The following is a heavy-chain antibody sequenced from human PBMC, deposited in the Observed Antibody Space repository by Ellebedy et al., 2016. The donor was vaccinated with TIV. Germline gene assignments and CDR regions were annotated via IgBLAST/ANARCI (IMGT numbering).Heavy chain of an antibody. V-gene: IGHV6-1*01. CDR3: ARSTKTEVIDS. D-gene: IGHD2-21*02. CDR1: GDSVSSNSAA. Sequence: SQTLSLTCXIPGDSVSSNSAARNWIRLSTSTGLEWLGKTFHKSRWFSSYAVSVKSRISIDPDTSKNQFSLQLNLVTPDDTAVYYCARSTKTEVIDSWGQGTLVTVSS. J-gene: IGHJ4*02. CDR2: TFHKSRWFS.